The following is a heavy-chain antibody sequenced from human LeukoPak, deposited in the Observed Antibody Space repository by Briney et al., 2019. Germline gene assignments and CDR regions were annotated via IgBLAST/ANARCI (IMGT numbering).Heavy chain of an antibody. CDR2: IYYSGST. J-gene: IGHJ4*02. CDR1: GGSISSYY. V-gene: IGHV4-59*01. Sequence: SETLSLTCTVSGGSISSYYWSWIRQPPGKGLEWIGYIYYSGSTNYNPSLKSRVTISVDTSKNQFSLKLSSVTAADTAIYYCARERLSSGWFDYWGQGTLVTVSS. CDR3: ARERLSSGWFDY. D-gene: IGHD6-19*01.